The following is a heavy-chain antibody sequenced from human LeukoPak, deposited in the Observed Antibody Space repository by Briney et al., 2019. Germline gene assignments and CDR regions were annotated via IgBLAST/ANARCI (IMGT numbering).Heavy chain of an antibody. J-gene: IGHJ6*02. CDR1: GFTFSSYS. CDR2: ISSSSSYI. Sequence: GGSLRLSCAASGFTFSSYSMNWVRQAPGKGLKWVSSISSSSSYIYYADSVKGRFTISRDNAKNSLYLQMNSLRAEDTAVYYCARWLQALGPLGYYYGMDVWGQGTTVTVSS. D-gene: IGHD5-24*01. CDR3: ARWLQALGPLGYYYGMDV. V-gene: IGHV3-21*01.